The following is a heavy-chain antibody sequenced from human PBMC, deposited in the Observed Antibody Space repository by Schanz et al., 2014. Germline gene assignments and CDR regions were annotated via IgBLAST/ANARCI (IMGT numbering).Heavy chain of an antibody. Sequence: VQLVESGGGLVQPGGSLRLSCAASGITLSGYGLHWVRQAPGKGLEWVGFISFDGRNTGYAHSVKGRFTISRDNSKNTVNLQMNSLRAEDTGVYYCARGREVVAKIFDVWGQGTMVTVSS. CDR3: ARGREVVAKIFDV. J-gene: IGHJ3*01. D-gene: IGHD3-22*01. CDR1: GITLSGYG. V-gene: IGHV3-30*03. CDR2: ISFDGRNT.